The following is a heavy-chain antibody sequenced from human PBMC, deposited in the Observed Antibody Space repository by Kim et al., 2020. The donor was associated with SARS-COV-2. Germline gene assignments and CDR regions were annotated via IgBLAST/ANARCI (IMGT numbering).Heavy chain of an antibody. CDR3: ASRRDRDDHGGYYYYAMDV. CDR1: GFTFSTYS. CDR2: ISSGSSYI. Sequence: GGSLRLSCAASGFTFSTYSMTWVRQAPGKGLEWVSSISSGSSYIDYADSVKGRFTISRDNAKNSLYLEMNSLRAEDTAVYYCASRRDRDDHGGYYYYAMDVWGQRATVTVSS. V-gene: IGHV3-21*01. D-gene: IGHD3-16*01. J-gene: IGHJ6*01.